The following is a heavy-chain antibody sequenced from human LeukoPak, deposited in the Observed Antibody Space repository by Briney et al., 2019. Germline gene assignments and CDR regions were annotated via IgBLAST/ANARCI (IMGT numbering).Heavy chain of an antibody. CDR3: AKDSGFVVVTAPDFDY. CDR2: ISWNSGSI. J-gene: IGHJ4*02. V-gene: IGHV3-9*01. CDR1: GFTFDDYA. D-gene: IGHD2-21*02. Sequence: PGRSLRLSCAASGFTFDDYAMHWVRQAPGKGLEWVSGISWNSGSIGYADSVKGRFTISRDNAKNSLYLQMNSLRAEDTALYYCAKDSGFVVVTAPDFDYWDQGTLVTVSS.